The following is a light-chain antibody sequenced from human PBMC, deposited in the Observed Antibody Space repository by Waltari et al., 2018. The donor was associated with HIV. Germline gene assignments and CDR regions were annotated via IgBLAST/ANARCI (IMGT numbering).Light chain of an antibody. V-gene: IGLV3-10*01. CDR3: YSTDNSGTHIRV. CDR2: EDS. J-gene: IGLJ2*01. CDR1: ALPQKF. Sequence: SYELTQPPSFSVSPGQTARITCSGYALPQKFASWYQQKSGQAPVLVIYEDSKRPSGIPQRFSGSSSGTMATLTISGAQVADEADYYCYSTDNSGTHIRVFGGGTKLTVL.